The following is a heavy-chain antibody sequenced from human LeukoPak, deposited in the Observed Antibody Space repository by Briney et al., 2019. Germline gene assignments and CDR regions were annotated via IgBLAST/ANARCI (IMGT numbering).Heavy chain of an antibody. CDR1: GFTFSSYW. CDR3: ARVRYCSSTSCPYYCYYMDV. Sequence: GGSLRLSCAASGFTFSSYWMSWVRQAPGKGLEWVANIKQDGSEKYYVDSVKGRFTISRDNAKNSLYLQMNSLRAEDTAVYYCARVRYCSSTSCPYYCYYMDVWGKGTTVTVSS. D-gene: IGHD2-2*01. V-gene: IGHV3-7*01. CDR2: IKQDGSEK. J-gene: IGHJ6*03.